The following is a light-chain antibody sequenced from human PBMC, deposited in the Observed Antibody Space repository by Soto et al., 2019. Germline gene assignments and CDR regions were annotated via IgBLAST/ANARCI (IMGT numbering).Light chain of an antibody. V-gene: IGKV3-20*01. J-gene: IGKJ1*01. CDR2: GAS. Sequence: EIVLTQSPGTLSLSPGERATLSCRASQSVSSSYLAWYLQKPGQAPILLIYGASTRATGIPGRFSGSGSGTDFTLTISRLEPEDFAVYYCQQYGSSPGTFGQGTKEEIK. CDR1: QSVSSSY. CDR3: QQYGSSPGT.